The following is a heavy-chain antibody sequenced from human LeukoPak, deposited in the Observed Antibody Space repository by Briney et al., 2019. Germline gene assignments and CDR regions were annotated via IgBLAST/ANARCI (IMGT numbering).Heavy chain of an antibody. V-gene: IGHV3-13*01. Sequence: GGSLRLSCAASGFTFSSYDMHWVRQATGKGLEWVSAIGTAGDTYYPGSVKGRFTISRENAKNSLYLQMNSLRAGDTAVYYCARAYGSSWDFDYWGQGTLVTVSS. CDR1: GFTFSSYD. CDR2: IGTAGDT. J-gene: IGHJ4*02. CDR3: ARAYGSSWDFDY. D-gene: IGHD6-13*01.